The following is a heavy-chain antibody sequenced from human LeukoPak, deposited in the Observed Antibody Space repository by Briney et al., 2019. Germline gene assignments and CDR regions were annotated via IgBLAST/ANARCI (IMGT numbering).Heavy chain of an antibody. CDR3: ARTYYYDSSGSTPFDP. Sequence: GASVKVSCKASGYTFTGYYMHWVRQAPGQGLEWMGWINPNSGGTNYAQKFQGRVTMTRDTSISTAYMELSRLRSDDTAVYYCARTYYYDSSGSTPFDPWGQGTLVTVSS. J-gene: IGHJ5*02. V-gene: IGHV1-2*02. D-gene: IGHD3-22*01. CDR2: INPNSGGT. CDR1: GYTFTGYY.